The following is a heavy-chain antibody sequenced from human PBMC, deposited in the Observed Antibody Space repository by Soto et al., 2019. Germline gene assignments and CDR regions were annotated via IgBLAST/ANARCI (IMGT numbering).Heavy chain of an antibody. V-gene: IGHV3-30*04. Sequence: GGSLRLSCAASGVPFSGYAMHWVRQTPARGLEWVAVISYDGKNEYYAAAVKGRFTISRDDFKKTLYLRMNSLRPEDTALYYCACVGRGYSFGNGMYFWGQGSTVTVSS. D-gene: IGHD5-18*01. J-gene: IGHJ6*02. CDR3: ACVGRGYSFGNGMYF. CDR1: GVPFSGYA. CDR2: ISYDGKNE.